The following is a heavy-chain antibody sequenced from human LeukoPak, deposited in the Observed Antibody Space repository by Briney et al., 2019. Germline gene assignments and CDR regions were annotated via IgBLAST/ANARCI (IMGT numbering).Heavy chain of an antibody. CDR1: GFAFSSCA. CDR2: ISSSGGST. CDR3: AKGTYSSSPRDY. D-gene: IGHD6-6*01. V-gene: IGHV3-23*01. Sequence: SGGSLRLSCAASGFAFSSCAMSWVRQAPWKGLEWVSAISSSGGSTYYAGSVKGRFTISRDNSKNTLYLQMNSLRAEDTAVYYCAKGTYSSSPRDYWGQGTLVTVSS. J-gene: IGHJ4*02.